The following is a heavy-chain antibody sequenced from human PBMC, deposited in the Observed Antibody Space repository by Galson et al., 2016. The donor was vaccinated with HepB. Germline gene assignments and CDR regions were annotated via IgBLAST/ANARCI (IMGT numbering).Heavy chain of an antibody. CDR1: GGSISGSSYY. J-gene: IGHJ5*02. CDR3: ARRGTGKNWFDP. CDR2: IYYAGRT. V-gene: IGHV4-39*01. D-gene: IGHD1-1*01. Sequence: ETLSLTCTVSGGSISGSSYYWGWVRQPPGKGLECIGIIYYAGRTYYNPSLKSRVTISVDTSKNQFSLNLNSVTVADTAVYYCARRGTGKNWFDPWGQGTLVTISS.